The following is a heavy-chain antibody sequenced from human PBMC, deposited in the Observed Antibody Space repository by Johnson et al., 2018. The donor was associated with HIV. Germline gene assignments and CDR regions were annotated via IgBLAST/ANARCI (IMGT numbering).Heavy chain of an antibody. CDR2: ISYDGSNK. V-gene: IGHV3-30*04. D-gene: IGHD2-15*01. J-gene: IGHJ3*02. CDR3: AKDLGYCSGGSGYSPAFDI. Sequence: QVQLVESGGGVVQPGRSLRLSCAASGFTFSSYAMHWVRQAPGKGLEWVAVISYDGSNKYYADSVKGRFTISRDNSKNTLYLQMNSLRIDDTGVYYCAKDLGYCSGGSGYSPAFDIWGQGTMVTVS. CDR1: GFTFSSYA.